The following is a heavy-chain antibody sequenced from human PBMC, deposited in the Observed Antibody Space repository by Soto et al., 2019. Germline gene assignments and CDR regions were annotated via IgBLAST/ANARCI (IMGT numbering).Heavy chain of an antibody. CDR2: ISAGGDST. V-gene: IGHV3-23*01. J-gene: IGHJ3*02. CDR1: GFTFSSYV. Sequence: EVQLLESGGGLVQPGGSLRLSCEASGFTFSSYVMSWVRQAPGKGLECVSTISAGGDSTYSADSVKGRFTISRDNSKNTLYLQMNSLRAEDTAIYYCAKACGSTMVARLIDAFDIWGQGTMVTVSP. D-gene: IGHD2-15*01. CDR3: AKACGSTMVARLIDAFDI.